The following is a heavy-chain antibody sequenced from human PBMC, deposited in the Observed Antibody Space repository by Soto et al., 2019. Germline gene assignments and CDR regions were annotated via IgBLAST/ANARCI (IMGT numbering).Heavy chain of an antibody. Sequence: GASVKVSCKASGGTFSSYAISWVRQAPGQGLEWMGGIIPIFGTANYAQKFQGRVTITADESTSTAYMELSSLRAEDTAVYYCAILRFLEWPQYYFDYWGQGTLVTVSS. CDR3: AILRFLEWPQYYFDY. D-gene: IGHD3-3*01. CDR1: GGTFSSYA. CDR2: IIPIFGTA. V-gene: IGHV1-69*13. J-gene: IGHJ4*02.